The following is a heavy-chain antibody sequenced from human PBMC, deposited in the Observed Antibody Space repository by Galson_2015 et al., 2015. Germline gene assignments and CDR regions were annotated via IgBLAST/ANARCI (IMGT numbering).Heavy chain of an antibody. V-gene: IGHV4-59*01. Sequence: SETPSLTLPVSWGSIKSYYWSWVPPPPGEGLEWIWYVDYSGTTNYNPSLKSRVTISVDTSKNQFSLKLRSVTAADTAMYYCASVRVGAHWYFDLWGRGTLVTVSS. CDR1: WGSIKSYY. CDR3: ASVRVGAHWYFDL. J-gene: IGHJ2*01. D-gene: IGHD3-16*01. CDR2: VDYSGTT.